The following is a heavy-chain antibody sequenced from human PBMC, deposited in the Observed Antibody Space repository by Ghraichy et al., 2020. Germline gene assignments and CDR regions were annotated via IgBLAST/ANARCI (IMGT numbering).Heavy chain of an antibody. CDR1: GGTFSSYA. Sequence: SVKVSCKASGGTFSSYAISWVRQAPGQGLEWMGRIIPILGIANYAQKFQGRVTITADKSTSTAYMELSSLRSEDTAVYYCARDGPNNVGAFDIWGQGTMVTVSS. CDR2: IIPILGIA. J-gene: IGHJ3*02. CDR3: ARDGPNNVGAFDI. V-gene: IGHV1-69*04. D-gene: IGHD2-21*01.